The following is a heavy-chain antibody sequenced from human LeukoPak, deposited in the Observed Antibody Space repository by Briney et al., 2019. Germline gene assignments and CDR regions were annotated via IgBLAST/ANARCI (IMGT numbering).Heavy chain of an antibody. Sequence: GESLKISCKGSGYSFTSYWIGWVRPMPGKGLECMGVIYPGDSEIRYRPSPQGQVTHSADKSLSAAYLQWSSLKASDTAMYYCARLPIDCSSTSCYPECYFDYWGQGTLVTVSS. CDR1: GYSFTSYW. J-gene: IGHJ4*02. CDR2: IYPGDSEI. V-gene: IGHV5-51*01. D-gene: IGHD2-2*01. CDR3: ARLPIDCSSTSCYPECYFDY.